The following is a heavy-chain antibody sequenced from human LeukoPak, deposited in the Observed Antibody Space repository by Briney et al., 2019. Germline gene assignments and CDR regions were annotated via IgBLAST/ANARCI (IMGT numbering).Heavy chain of an antibody. J-gene: IGHJ5*01. CDR2: IKRDGNEK. Sequence: GGSLRLSCAASGLTFSSYWMNWVRQAPGKGLEWVANIKRDGNEKNYVDSVRGRFSISRDNAKNSLYLQMDSLRAEDTAVYYCAKDGAYPIITYDSWGQGALVTVSS. CDR3: AKDGAYPIITYDS. CDR1: GLTFSSYW. V-gene: IGHV3-7*01. D-gene: IGHD4-17*01.